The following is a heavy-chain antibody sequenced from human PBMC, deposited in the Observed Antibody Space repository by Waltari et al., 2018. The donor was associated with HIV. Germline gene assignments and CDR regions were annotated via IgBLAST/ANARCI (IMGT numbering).Heavy chain of an antibody. Sequence: QVQLQESGPGLLKPSQTLSLTCTVSGGPINRGSFSWSLIRQSAGKTLEWIGRIYSSGSVNYNSSVESRVTISRDTSKNQFSLLLTSVTAADSAIYYCARLSGSKGFDYWGQGTLVTVSS. CDR1: GGPINRGSFS. CDR2: IYSSGSV. CDR3: ARLSGSKGFDY. D-gene: IGHD3-3*02. V-gene: IGHV4-61*02. J-gene: IGHJ4*01.